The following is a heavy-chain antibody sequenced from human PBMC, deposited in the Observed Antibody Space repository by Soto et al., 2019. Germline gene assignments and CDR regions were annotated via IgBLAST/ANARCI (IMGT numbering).Heavy chain of an antibody. J-gene: IGHJ2*01. D-gene: IGHD5-18*01. CDR1: GFTFNSYW. V-gene: IGHV3-74*01. Sequence: EVQLVESGGGLVQPGGSLTLSCSASGFTFNSYWMHWIRQGPGKGLVWVSRIKGDESTTNYADSVKGRFTVSRDNARNTVYLQMNSLTAEDTAMYYCARGGYGAWKFDLWGRGTLVTVSS. CDR3: ARGGYGAWKFDL. CDR2: IKGDESTT.